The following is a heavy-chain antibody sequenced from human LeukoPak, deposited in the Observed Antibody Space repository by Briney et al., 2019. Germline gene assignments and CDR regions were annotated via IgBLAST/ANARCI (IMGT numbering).Heavy chain of an antibody. CDR2: IYYSGST. Sequence: SETLSLTCTVSGGSLSSYYWSWIRQPPGKGLEWIGYIYYSGSTNYNPSLKSRVTISVDTSKNQFSLKLSSVTAADTAVYYCARAPPSYYYDSSGYLRPYYYGMDVWGQGTTVTVSS. J-gene: IGHJ6*02. V-gene: IGHV4-59*01. CDR3: ARAPPSYYYDSSGYLRPYYYGMDV. CDR1: GGSLSSYY. D-gene: IGHD3-22*01.